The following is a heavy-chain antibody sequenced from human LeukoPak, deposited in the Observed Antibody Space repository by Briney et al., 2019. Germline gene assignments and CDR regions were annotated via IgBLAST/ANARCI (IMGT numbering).Heavy chain of an antibody. Sequence: SETLSLTCTVSGGSISSYYWSWIRQPPGKGLEWIGYIYYSGSTNYNPSLKSRVTISVDTSKNQFSLKLSSVTAADTAVYYCARRWYSSSWYAKKYNWFDPWGQGTLVTVSS. V-gene: IGHV4-59*12. J-gene: IGHJ5*02. CDR2: IYYSGST. D-gene: IGHD6-13*01. CDR1: GGSISSYY. CDR3: ARRWYSSSWYAKKYNWFDP.